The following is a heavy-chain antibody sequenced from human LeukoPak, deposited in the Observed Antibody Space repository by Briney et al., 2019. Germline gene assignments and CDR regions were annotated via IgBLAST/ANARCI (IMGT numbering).Heavy chain of an antibody. CDR2: ISSSSSYI. J-gene: IGHJ6*03. V-gene: IGHV3-21*04. CDR3: ARSYGSGSYPYYYYYMDV. Sequence: GSLRLSCAASGFTFSSYSMNWVRQAPGKGLEWVSSISSSSSYIYYADSVKGRFTISRDNAKNSLYLQMNSLRAEDTAVYYCARSYGSGSYPYYYYYMDVWGKGTTVTVSS. D-gene: IGHD3-10*01. CDR1: GFTFSSYS.